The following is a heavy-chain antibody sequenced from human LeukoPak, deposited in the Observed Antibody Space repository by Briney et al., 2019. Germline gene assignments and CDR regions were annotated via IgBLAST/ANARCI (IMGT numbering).Heavy chain of an antibody. CDR3: ARDLGSGSYFDY. CDR2: ISSSSSYI. V-gene: IGHV3-21*01. Sequence: GGSLRLPCAASGFTFSSYSMNWVRQAPGKGLEWVSSISSSSSYIYYADSVKGRFTISRDNAKNSLYLQMNSLRAEDTAVYYCARDLGSGSYFDYWGQGTLVTVSS. J-gene: IGHJ4*02. CDR1: GFTFSSYS. D-gene: IGHD1-26*01.